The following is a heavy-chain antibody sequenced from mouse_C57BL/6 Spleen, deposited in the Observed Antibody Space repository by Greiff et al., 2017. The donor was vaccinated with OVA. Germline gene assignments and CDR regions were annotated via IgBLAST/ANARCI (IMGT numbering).Heavy chain of an antibody. D-gene: IGHD1-1*02. CDR1: GYTFTSYW. J-gene: IGHJ2*01. CDR3: ARWDCGGGFDY. CDR2: IDPSDSYT. V-gene: IGHV1-69*01. Sequence: QVQLQQPGAELVMPGASVKLSCKASGYTFTSYWMHWVKQRPGQGLEWIGEIDPSDSYTNYNQKFKGKSTLTVDKSSSTAYMQLSSLTSEDSAVYYCARWDCGGGFDYWGQGTTLTVSS.